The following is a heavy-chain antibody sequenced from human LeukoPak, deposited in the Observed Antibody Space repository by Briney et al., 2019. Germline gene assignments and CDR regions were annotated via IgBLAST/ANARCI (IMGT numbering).Heavy chain of an antibody. CDR2: MNPNSGNT. CDR3: ARVEMVRGAPGY. D-gene: IGHD3-10*01. J-gene: IGHJ4*02. CDR1: GYTFTSYD. Sequence: ASVKVSCKASGYTFTSYDINWVRQATGQGLEWMGWMNPNSGNTGYAQKFQGRVTMTRNTSISTAYMELSSLRSEDTAVYYCARVEMVRGAPGYWGQGTLVTVSS. V-gene: IGHV1-8*01.